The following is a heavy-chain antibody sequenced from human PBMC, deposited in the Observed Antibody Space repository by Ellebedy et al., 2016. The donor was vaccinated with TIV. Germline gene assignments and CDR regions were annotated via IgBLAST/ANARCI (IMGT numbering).Heavy chain of an antibody. CDR2: IRSKARSYTT. V-gene: IGHV3-72*01. CDR1: GFTFSDHH. Sequence: GGSLRLXXAASGFTFSDHHMDWVRQAPGQGLEWVGRIRSKARSYTTEYAASVKGRFTISRDDSKNSLYLQMNSLKTEDTAVYYCARAPGSGSRWGQGTLVTVSS. CDR3: ARAPGSGSR. D-gene: IGHD3-10*01. J-gene: IGHJ4*02.